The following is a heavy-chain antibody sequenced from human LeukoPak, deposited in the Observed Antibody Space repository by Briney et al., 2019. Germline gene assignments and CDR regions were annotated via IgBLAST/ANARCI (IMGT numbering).Heavy chain of an antibody. CDR2: IGSSSSYI. J-gene: IGHJ4*02. CDR3: ARETYCGGDCYVQYYFDY. D-gene: IGHD2-21*02. Sequence: GSLRLSCAASGFTFSSYSMNWVRQAPGKGLEWVSSIGSSSSYIYYADSVKGRFTISRDNARNSLYLQMNSLRAEDTAVYYCARETYCGGDCYVQYYFDYWGQGTLVTVSS. V-gene: IGHV3-21*01. CDR1: GFTFSSYS.